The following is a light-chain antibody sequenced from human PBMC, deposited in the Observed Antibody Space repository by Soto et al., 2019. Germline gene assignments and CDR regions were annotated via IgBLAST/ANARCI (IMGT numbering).Light chain of an antibody. V-gene: IGKV3-11*01. CDR2: DAS. J-gene: IGKJ2*01. CDR1: QSVSTY. Sequence: DIVLTQSPATLSLSPGDRATLSCRASQSVSTYLAWYQQRPGQAPRLLIFDASNSATGIPARFSGSGSGTDFTLTLSSLEPEDVAVYYCQQRANWPPYTFGQGTRLEI. CDR3: QQRANWPPYT.